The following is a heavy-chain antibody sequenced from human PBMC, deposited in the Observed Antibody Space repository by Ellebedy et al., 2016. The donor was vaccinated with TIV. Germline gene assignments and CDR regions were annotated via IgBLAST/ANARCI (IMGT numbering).Heavy chain of an antibody. CDR3: VKNRASLDH. CDR1: GFTFSSYA. V-gene: IGHV3-23*01. J-gene: IGHJ4*02. D-gene: IGHD2/OR15-2a*01. Sequence: GESLKISCSASGFTFSSYAMSWVRQAAGKGLEWVSTISGSGSGSYYADSAKGRFTISRDNSKNTLYLQMNSLRAEDTAVYYCVKNRASLDHWGQGDLVTVSS. CDR2: ISGSGSGS.